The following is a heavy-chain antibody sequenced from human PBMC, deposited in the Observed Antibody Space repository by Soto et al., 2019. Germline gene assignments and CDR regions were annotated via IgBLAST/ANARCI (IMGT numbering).Heavy chain of an antibody. Sequence: HAQLVQSGAEVKKTGASVKVSCKASGYTFYSHSISWVRQAPGQGLEWMGRISADNSNTKYAQKFRGRVTMTTDTSTSTVYMELRNLRSDDTAVYYCARCIQQDYYYGMDVWGQGTTVTVSS. J-gene: IGHJ6*02. V-gene: IGHV1-18*01. CDR2: ISADNSNT. CDR1: GYTFYSHS. D-gene: IGHD5-18*01. CDR3: ARCIQQDYYYGMDV.